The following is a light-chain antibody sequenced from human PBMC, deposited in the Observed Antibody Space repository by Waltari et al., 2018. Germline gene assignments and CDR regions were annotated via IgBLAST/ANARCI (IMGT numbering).Light chain of an antibody. CDR3: AAWDASLNGWV. V-gene: IGLV1-44*01. CDR2: NDN. J-gene: IGLJ3*02. CDR1: SSNIGSTT. Sequence: QSVLTQSPSASGTPGQRVTISCSGSSSNIGSTTVNWYQQLPGTAPNLLIYNDNTRPSGVPERFSGSKSGTSASLAISGLQSEDEADDYCAAWDASLNGWVFGGGTTLTVL.